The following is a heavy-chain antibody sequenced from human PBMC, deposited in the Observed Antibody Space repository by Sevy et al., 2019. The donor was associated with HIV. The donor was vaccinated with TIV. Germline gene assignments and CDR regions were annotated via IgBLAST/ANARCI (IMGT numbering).Heavy chain of an antibody. D-gene: IGHD1-26*01. J-gene: IGHJ4*02. CDR2: ISGSGNTI. V-gene: IGHV3-11*01. Sequence: GGSLRLSCAASGFIFSDYYMSWIRQAPGKGLEWVSYISGSGNTIYYTDSVKGRFTISRDNAKDSLYLQMNSLRAEDTAVYYCARAGGSWAFRYRGQGSLVTVSS. CDR1: GFIFSDYY. CDR3: ARAGGSWAFRY.